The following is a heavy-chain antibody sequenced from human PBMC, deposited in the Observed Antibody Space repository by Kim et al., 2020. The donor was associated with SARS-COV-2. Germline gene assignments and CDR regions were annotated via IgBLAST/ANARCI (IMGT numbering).Heavy chain of an antibody. CDR3: ARATVVTRGWFDP. D-gene: IGHD4-17*01. Sequence: YDQKVQGRVTITADESTSTAYMELSSLRSEDTAVYYCARATVVTRGWFDPWGQGTLVTVSS. J-gene: IGHJ5*02. V-gene: IGHV1-69*01.